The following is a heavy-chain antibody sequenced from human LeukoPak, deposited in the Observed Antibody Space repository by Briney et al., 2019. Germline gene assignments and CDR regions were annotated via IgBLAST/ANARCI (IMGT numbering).Heavy chain of an antibody. J-gene: IGHJ5*02. D-gene: IGHD3-10*01. CDR1: GGTFSSYA. V-gene: IGHV1-69*13. Sequence: SVKVSCKASGGTFSSYAICWVRQAPGQGLEWMGGIIPIFGTANYAQKFQGRVTITADESTSTAYMELSSLRSEDTAVYYCVRDGEGVAISVNYWFDPWGQGTLVTVSS. CDR2: IIPIFGTA. CDR3: VRDGEGVAISVNYWFDP.